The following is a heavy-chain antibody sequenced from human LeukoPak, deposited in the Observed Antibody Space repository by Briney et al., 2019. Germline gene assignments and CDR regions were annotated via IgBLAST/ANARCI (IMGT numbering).Heavy chain of an antibody. D-gene: IGHD5-18*01. V-gene: IGHV1-46*01. CDR2: INPSGGST. Sequence: GASVKVSCKASGYTFTNYYMYWVRQAPGQGLEWMGIINPSGGSTSYAQKFQGRVTMTRDTSTSTVYMELSSLRSEDTAVYYCARDRTVVPAAHKGYSYGYMFQHWGQGTLVTVSS. CDR1: GYTFTNYY. J-gene: IGHJ1*01. CDR3: ARDRTVVPAAHKGYSYGYMFQH.